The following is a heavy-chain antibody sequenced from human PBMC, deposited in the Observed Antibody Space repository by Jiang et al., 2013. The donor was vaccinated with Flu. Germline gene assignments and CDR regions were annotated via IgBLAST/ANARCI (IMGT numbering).Heavy chain of an antibody. Sequence: GLVKPGGSLRLSCAASGFTFSSYSMNWVRQAPGKGLEWVSSISSSSSYIYYADSVKGRFTISRDNAKNSLYLQMNSLRAEDTAVYYCASSGSYFRHFDYWGQGTLVTVSS. CDR2: ISSSSSYI. V-gene: IGHV3-21*01. D-gene: IGHD1-26*01. J-gene: IGHJ4*02. CDR3: ASSGSYFRHFDY. CDR1: GFTFSSYS.